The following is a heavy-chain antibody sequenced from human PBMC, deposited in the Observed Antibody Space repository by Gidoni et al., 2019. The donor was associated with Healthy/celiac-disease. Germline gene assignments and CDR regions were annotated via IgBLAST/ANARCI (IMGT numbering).Heavy chain of an antibody. CDR3: AKDMADRFGYYYYYMDV. CDR2: ISYDGSNK. V-gene: IGHV3-30*18. D-gene: IGHD3-10*01. CDR1: GFTFSSYG. Sequence: QVQLVESGGGVVQPGRSLRLSCAASGFTFSSYGMHWVRQAPGKGLEWVAVISYDGSNKYYADSVKGRFTISRDNYKNTLYLQMNSLRAEDTAVYYCAKDMADRFGYYYYYMDVWGKGTTVTVSS. J-gene: IGHJ6*03.